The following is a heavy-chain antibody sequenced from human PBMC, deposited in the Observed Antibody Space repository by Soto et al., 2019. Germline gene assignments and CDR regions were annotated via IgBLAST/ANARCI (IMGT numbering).Heavy chain of an antibody. CDR3: ARDQGDSSGYHDAFDI. D-gene: IGHD3-22*01. CDR2: IYSGGST. CDR1: GFTVSSNY. J-gene: IGHJ3*02. Sequence: SLRLSCAASGFTVSSNYMSWVRQAPGKGLEWVSVIYSGGSTYYADSVKGRFTISRDNSKNTLYLQMNSLRAEDTAVYYCARDQGDSSGYHDAFDIWGQGTMVTVSS. V-gene: IGHV3-53*01.